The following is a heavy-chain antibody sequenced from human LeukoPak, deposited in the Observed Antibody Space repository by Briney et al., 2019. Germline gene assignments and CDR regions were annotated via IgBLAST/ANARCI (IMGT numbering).Heavy chain of an antibody. CDR3: ARIPKSNYDSSGYSDY. V-gene: IGHV5-10-1*01. D-gene: IGHD3-22*01. CDR2: IDPSDSYT. J-gene: IGHJ4*02. Sequence: GESLKISCKGSGYSFTSYWISWVRQMPGKGLEWMGRIDPSDSYTNYSPSFQGHVTISADKSISTAYLQWSSLKASDTAMYYCARIPKSNYDSSGYSDYWGQGTLATVSS. CDR1: GYSFTSYW.